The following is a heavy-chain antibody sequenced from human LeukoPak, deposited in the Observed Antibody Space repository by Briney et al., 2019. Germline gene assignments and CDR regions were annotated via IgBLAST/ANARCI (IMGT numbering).Heavy chain of an antibody. Sequence: GGSLRLSCAASGFTFTTYSMNWVRQAPGKELEWVSYISYNSGSIHYADSVKGRFTISRDNSKNTLYLQMNSLRAEDSAVYHCAKEAPQDFYFHHWGQGTLVTVSS. CDR1: GFTFTTYS. CDR3: AKEAPQDFYFHH. J-gene: IGHJ1*01. CDR2: ISYNSGSI. V-gene: IGHV3-48*01. D-gene: IGHD2/OR15-2a*01.